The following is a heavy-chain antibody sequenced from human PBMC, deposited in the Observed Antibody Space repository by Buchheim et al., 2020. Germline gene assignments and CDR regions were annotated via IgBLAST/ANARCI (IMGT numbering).Heavy chain of an antibody. CDR1: GFTFSSYA. J-gene: IGHJ5*02. D-gene: IGHD2-15*01. CDR3: AKEPPLGYCSGGSCYWFDP. V-gene: IGHV3-23*01. CDR2: ISGSGGST. Sequence: EVQLLESGGGLVQPGGSLRLSCAASGFTFSSYAMSWVRQAPGKGLEWVSAISGSGGSTYYADSVKGRFTISRANSKNTLYLQMNSMRAEDTAVYYCAKEPPLGYCSGGSCYWFDPWGQGTL.